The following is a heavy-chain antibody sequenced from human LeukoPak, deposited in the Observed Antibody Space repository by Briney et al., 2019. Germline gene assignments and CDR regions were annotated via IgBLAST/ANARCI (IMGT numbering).Heavy chain of an antibody. CDR1: GYTFTSYG. J-gene: IGHJ4*02. Sequence: GASVKVSCKAFGYTFTSYGISWVRQAPGQGLEWMGWISAYNGNTNYAQKLQGRVTMTTDTSTSTAYMDLRSLRSDDTAVYYCARDEVGAIYFDYWGQGTLVTVSS. D-gene: IGHD1-26*01. V-gene: IGHV1-18*01. CDR3: ARDEVGAIYFDY. CDR2: ISAYNGNT.